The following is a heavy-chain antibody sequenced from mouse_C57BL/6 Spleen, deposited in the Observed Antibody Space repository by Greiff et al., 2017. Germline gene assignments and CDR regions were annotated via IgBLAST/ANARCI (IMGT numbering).Heavy chain of an antibody. CDR1: GYTFTSYW. V-gene: IGHV1-53*01. J-gene: IGHJ3*01. Sequence: QVQLQQPGTELVKPGASVKLSCKASGYTFTSYWMHWVKQRPGQGLEWIGNINPSNGGTKYNEKFKSKATLTVNKSSSTAYMQLISLTSEDSAVYYCARYGAYYSNYGFAYWGQGTLVTFSA. CDR3: ARYGAYYSNYGFAY. CDR2: INPSNGGT. D-gene: IGHD2-5*01.